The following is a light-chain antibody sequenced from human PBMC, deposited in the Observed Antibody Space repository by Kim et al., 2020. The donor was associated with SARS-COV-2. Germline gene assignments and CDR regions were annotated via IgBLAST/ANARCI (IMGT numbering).Light chain of an antibody. Sequence: EIVLTQSPGTLSLSPGERATLSCRASQSLSSNYLAWYQQKPGQAPRLLIYGASSRATGIPDRFSGSGSGADFTLTISRLEPEDFAVYYCQQYGRSPRTFGQGTKLEI. CDR1: QSLSSNY. J-gene: IGKJ2*01. V-gene: IGKV3-20*01. CDR2: GAS. CDR3: QQYGRSPRT.